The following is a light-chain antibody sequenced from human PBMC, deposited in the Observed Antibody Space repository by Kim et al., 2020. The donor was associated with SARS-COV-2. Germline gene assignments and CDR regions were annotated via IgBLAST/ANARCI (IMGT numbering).Light chain of an antibody. J-gene: IGKJ5*01. V-gene: IGKV1-39*01. CDR1: QSIHTY. CDR3: QQSYSTPIT. CDR2: AAS. Sequence: DIQMTQSPSSLSASVGDRVTITCRASQSIHTYLNWYQQKPGKAPKLLVYAASSLQSGVPSRFSGSGSGTDFTLTTSSLQPEDFATYYCQQSYSTPITFGQGTRLEIK.